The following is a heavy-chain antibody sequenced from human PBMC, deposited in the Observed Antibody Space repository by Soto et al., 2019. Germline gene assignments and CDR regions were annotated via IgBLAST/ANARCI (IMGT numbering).Heavy chain of an antibody. J-gene: IGHJ6*02. D-gene: IGHD5-12*01. CDR1: GFTFSSYA. CDR3: AKVRRDGYKGGMDV. Sequence: HPGGSLRLSCAASGFTFSSYAMSWVRQAPGKGLEWVSAISGSGGSTYYADSVKGRFTISRDNSKNTLYLQMNSPRAEDTAVYYCAKVRRDGYKGGMDVWGQGTTVTVSS. CDR2: ISGSGGST. V-gene: IGHV3-23*01.